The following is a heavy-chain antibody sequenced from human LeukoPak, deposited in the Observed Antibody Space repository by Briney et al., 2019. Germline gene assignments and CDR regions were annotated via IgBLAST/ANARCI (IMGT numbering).Heavy chain of an antibody. J-gene: IGHJ4*02. CDR3: ARGDILTGYYPYYFDY. CDR1: GYTFTSYY. Sequence: ASVKVSCKASGYTFTSYYMHWVRQAPGQGLEWMGIINPSGGSTSYARKFQGRVTMTRDTSTSTVYMELSSLRSEDTAVYYCARGDILTGYYPYYFDYWGQGTLVTVSS. D-gene: IGHD3-9*01. CDR2: INPSGGST. V-gene: IGHV1-46*01.